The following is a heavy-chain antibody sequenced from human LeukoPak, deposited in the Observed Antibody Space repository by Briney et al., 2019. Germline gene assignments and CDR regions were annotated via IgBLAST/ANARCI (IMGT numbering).Heavy chain of an antibody. CDR3: ARGRTRGYAVYFDY. V-gene: IGHV4-34*01. CDR1: GGSFSGYY. CDR2: INHSGST. D-gene: IGHD3-10*01. Sequence: PSETLSLTCAVYGGSFSGYYWSWIRQPPGKGLEWIGEINHSGSTNYNPSLKSRVTISVDTSKNQFSLKLSSVTAADTAVYYCARGRTRGYAVYFDYWGQGTLVTVSS. J-gene: IGHJ4*02.